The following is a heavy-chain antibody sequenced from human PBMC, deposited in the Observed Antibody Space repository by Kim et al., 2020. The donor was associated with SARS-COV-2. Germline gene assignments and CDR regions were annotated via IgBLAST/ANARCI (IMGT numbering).Heavy chain of an antibody. CDR2: IYYSGST. Sequence: SETLSLTCTVSGGSISSYYWSWIRQPPGKGLEWIGYIYYSGSTNYNPSLKSRVTISVDTSKNQFSLKLSSVTAADTAVYYCARDTSYGGKINDAFDIWGQGTMVTVSS. CDR3: ARDTSYGGKINDAFDI. V-gene: IGHV4-59*01. CDR1: GGSISSYY. D-gene: IGHD4-17*01. J-gene: IGHJ3*02.